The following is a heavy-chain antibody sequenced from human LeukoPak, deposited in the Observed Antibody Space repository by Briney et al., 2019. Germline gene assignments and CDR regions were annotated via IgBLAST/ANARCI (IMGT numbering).Heavy chain of an antibody. CDR2: MKQDGSEQ. CDR1: GFAFDNYW. D-gene: IGHD3-16*01. V-gene: IGHV3-7*01. J-gene: IGHJ3*02. CDR3: AKVIAFMIMDAFHI. Sequence: GGSLRLSCAASGFAFDNYWMTWVRQAPGKGLEWVANMKQDGSEQYYVDSVKGRFTISRANSKNTLYLQMNTLRTEDTGDYFCAKVIAFMIMDAFHIWGQGTVVTVSS.